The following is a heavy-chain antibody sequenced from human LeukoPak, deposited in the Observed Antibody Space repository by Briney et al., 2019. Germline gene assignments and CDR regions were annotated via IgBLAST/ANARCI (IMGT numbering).Heavy chain of an antibody. J-gene: IGHJ4*02. D-gene: IGHD1-14*01. CDR2: IKSKTYGETT. V-gene: IGHV3-15*01. Sequence: GGSLRLSCAGSGFTFSNAWLSWVRQAPGKGLQWLGRIKSKTYGETTDYGAPVTGRFTIPRDDSKNTLYLQMNSLITEDTAVYYCTTDAPTSSGTGFFDHWGQGTLVTVSP. CDR1: GFTFSNAW. CDR3: TTDAPTSSGTGFFDH.